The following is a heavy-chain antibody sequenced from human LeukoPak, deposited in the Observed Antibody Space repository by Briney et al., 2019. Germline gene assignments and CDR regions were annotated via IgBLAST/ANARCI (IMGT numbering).Heavy chain of an antibody. CDR3: ARDSDNYYDSSGYPNFDY. D-gene: IGHD3-22*01. Sequence: GASVKVSCKASGGTFSSYAISWVRQAPGQGLEWMGRIIPILGIANYAQKFQGRVTITADKSTSTAYMELSSLRSEDTAVYYCARDSDNYYDSSGYPNFDYWGQGTLVTVSS. V-gene: IGHV1-69*04. CDR1: GGTFSSYA. CDR2: IIPILGIA. J-gene: IGHJ4*02.